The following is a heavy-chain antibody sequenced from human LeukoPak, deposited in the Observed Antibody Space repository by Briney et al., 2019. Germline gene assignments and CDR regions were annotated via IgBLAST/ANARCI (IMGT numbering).Heavy chain of an antibody. D-gene: IGHD2-2*01. Sequence: GESLKISCKGSGYRFTSYWIGWVRQMPGKGLEWMGIIYPGDSDTRYSPSLQGQVTISADKSISTAYLQWSSLKASDTAMYYCARQPLVDRSVTVVAPQTPFDYWGQGTLVTVSS. CDR2: IYPGDSDT. J-gene: IGHJ4*02. CDR3: ARQPLVDRSVTVVAPQTPFDY. V-gene: IGHV5-51*01. CDR1: GYRFTSYW.